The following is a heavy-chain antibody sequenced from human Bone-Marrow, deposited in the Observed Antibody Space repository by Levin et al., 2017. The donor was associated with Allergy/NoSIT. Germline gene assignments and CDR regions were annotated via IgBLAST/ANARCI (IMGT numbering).Heavy chain of an antibody. CDR3: AKDRPTKVVVPAAIDY. CDR2: ISYDGSNK. Sequence: GESLKISCAASGFTFSSYGMHWVRPAPGKGLEWVAVISYDGSNKYYADSVKGRFTISRDNSKNTLYLQMNSLRAEDTAVYYCAKDRPTKVVVPAAIDYWGQGTLVTVSS. D-gene: IGHD2-2*02. J-gene: IGHJ4*02. V-gene: IGHV3-30*18. CDR1: GFTFSSYG.